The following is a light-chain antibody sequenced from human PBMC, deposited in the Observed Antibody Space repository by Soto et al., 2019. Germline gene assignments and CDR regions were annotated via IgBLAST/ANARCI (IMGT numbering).Light chain of an antibody. CDR2: SAS. CDR1: ESISDY. V-gene: IGKV1-39*01. CDR3: QQTFSNLLS. Sequence: IQLTQSPSSLSASVGDRVTIACRASESISDYLNWYQHKPGEVPKVLVYSASTLRGGVPSRFSGTGSGTEFTLTISSLQPEDVATYYCQQTFSNLLSFGGGTKVEIK. J-gene: IGKJ4*01.